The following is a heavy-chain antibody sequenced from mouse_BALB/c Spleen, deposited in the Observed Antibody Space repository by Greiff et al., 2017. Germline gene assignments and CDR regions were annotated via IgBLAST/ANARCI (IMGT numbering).Heavy chain of an antibody. CDR3: ARESMIKRYFDV. CDR1: GYSITSGYY. J-gene: IGHJ1*01. D-gene: IGHD2-4*01. Sequence: EVKLMESGPGLVKPSQSLSLTCSVTGYSITSGYYWNWIRQFPGNKLEWMGYISYDGSNNYNPSLKNRISITRDTSKNQFFLKLNSVTTEDTATYYCARESMIKRYFDVWGSGTTVTVSS. V-gene: IGHV3-6*02. CDR2: ISYDGSN.